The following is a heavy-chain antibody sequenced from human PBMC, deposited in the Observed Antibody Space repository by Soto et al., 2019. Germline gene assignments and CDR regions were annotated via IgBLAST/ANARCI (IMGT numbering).Heavy chain of an antibody. CDR2: IYYSGST. V-gene: IGHV4-59*01. D-gene: IGHD4-4*01. Sequence: PSETLSLTCTVSGGSISSYYLSWIRQPPGKGLEWIGYIYYSGSTNYNPSLKSRVTISVDTSKNQFSLKLSSVTAADTAVYYCARRDGYNNNFDYWGQGTLVTVSS. CDR1: GGSISSYY. J-gene: IGHJ4*02. CDR3: ARRDGYNNNFDY.